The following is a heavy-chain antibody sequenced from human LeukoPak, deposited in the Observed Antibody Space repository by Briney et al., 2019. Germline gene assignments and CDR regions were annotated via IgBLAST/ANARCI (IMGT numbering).Heavy chain of an antibody. CDR1: GFTFRSYA. CDR2: ISYDGSDR. Sequence: PGRSLRLSCAASGFTFRSYAMHWVRQGPGKGLEWVALISYDGSDRYYADSVKGRFTISRDNTKNTLYLQMDSLGAEDTAMYYCAGALGYCSSTSCYAGGAGDAFDLWGQGTMVTVSS. CDR3: AGALGYCSSTSCYAGGAGDAFDL. J-gene: IGHJ3*01. V-gene: IGHV3-30*04. D-gene: IGHD2-2*01.